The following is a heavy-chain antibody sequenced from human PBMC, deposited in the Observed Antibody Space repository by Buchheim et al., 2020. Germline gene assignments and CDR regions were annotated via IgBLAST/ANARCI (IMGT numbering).Heavy chain of an antibody. D-gene: IGHD2-2*01. CDR3: ARGAGCSSTSCYGNGRDWFDP. CDR2: IWYDGSNK. J-gene: IGHJ5*02. V-gene: IGHV3-33*01. CDR1: GFTFSSYG. Sequence: QVQLVESGGGVVQPGRSLRLSCAASGFTFSSYGMHWVRQAPGKGLEWVAVIWYDGSNKYYADSVKGRFTISRDNSKNTLYLQMNSLRAEDTAVYYCARGAGCSSTSCYGNGRDWFDPWGQGTL.